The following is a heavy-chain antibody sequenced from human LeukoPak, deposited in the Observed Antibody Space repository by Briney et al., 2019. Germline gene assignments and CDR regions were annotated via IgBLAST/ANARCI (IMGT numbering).Heavy chain of an antibody. V-gene: IGHV3-9*01. Sequence: GGSLRLSCAASGFTFDDYAMHWVRQAPGKGLEWVSGISWNSVSIGYADSVKGRFTISRDNAKNSLYLQMNSLRAEDTALYYCAKASFRLAVVTAIDFDYWGQGTLVTVSS. D-gene: IGHD2-21*02. CDR1: GFTFDDYA. CDR2: ISWNSVSI. CDR3: AKASFRLAVVTAIDFDY. J-gene: IGHJ4*02.